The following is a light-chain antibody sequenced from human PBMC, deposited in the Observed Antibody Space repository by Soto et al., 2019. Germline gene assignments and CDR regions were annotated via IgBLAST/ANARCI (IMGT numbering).Light chain of an antibody. Sequence: QSVLTQPPSVSAAPGQTVSIFGSGSSSNIGNNYLSWYQQLPGAATKLLMYDNNKRPSGIPDRFSGSKSGTSATLGITGLQTGDEADYYCGTWDSSLSAGVFGGGTKVTVL. CDR1: SSNIGNNY. CDR2: DNN. J-gene: IGLJ2*01. V-gene: IGLV1-51*01. CDR3: GTWDSSLSAGV.